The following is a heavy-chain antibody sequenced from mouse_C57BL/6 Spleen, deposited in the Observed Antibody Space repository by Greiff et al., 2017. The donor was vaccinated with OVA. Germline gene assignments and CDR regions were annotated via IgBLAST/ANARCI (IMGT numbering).Heavy chain of an antibody. V-gene: IGHV1-59*01. CDR3: ARRMVRGYFDV. CDR2: IDPSDSYT. J-gene: IGHJ1*03. D-gene: IGHD2-3*01. Sequence: QVQLQQPGAELVRPGTSVKLSCKASGYTFTSYWMHWVKQRPGQGLEWIGVIDPSDSYTNYNQKFKGKATLTVDTSSSTAYMQLSSLTSEDSAVYYCARRMVRGYFDVWGTGTTVTSPQ. CDR1: GYTFTSYW.